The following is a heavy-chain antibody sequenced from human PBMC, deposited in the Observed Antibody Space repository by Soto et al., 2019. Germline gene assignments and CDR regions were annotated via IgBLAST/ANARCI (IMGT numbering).Heavy chain of an antibody. CDR1: GGSVSSGSYY. V-gene: IGHV4-61*01. CDR3: ARGLAAAGLNWFDP. Sequence: QVQLQESGPGLVKPSETLSLTCTVSGGSVSSGSYYWSWIRQPPGKGLEWIGYIYYSGSTNYNPSIKRRVTISVDTSKNQFPLKLSSVTAADTAVYYCARGLAAAGLNWFDPWGQGTLVTVSS. CDR2: IYYSGST. J-gene: IGHJ5*02. D-gene: IGHD6-13*01.